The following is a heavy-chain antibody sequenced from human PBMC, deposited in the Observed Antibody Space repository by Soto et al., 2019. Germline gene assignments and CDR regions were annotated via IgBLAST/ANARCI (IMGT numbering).Heavy chain of an antibody. Sequence: SETLSLTCAVYGGSFSGYYWSWIRQPPGKGLEWIGEINHSGSTNYNPSLKSRVTISVDTSKNQFSLKLSSVTAADTAVYYCARGVPMTTVTTGGDYWGQGTLVTVSS. V-gene: IGHV4-34*01. CDR3: ARGVPMTTVTTGGDY. J-gene: IGHJ4*02. CDR2: INHSGST. D-gene: IGHD4-17*01. CDR1: GGSFSGYY.